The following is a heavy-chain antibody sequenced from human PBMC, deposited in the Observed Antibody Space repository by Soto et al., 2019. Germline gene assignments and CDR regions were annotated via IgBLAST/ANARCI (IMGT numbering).Heavy chain of an antibody. CDR2: IKSKTDGGTT. V-gene: IGHV3-15*01. J-gene: IGHJ6*02. Sequence: GGSLRLSCAASGFTFSSAWMSWVRQAPGKGLEWVGRIKSKTDGGTTDYAAPVKGRFTISRDDSKNTLYLQLNSLKTADTAVYYCTTDEVWCTNGFCRYYYYGMDVWGQGTTVTVSS. CDR1: GFTFSSAW. CDR3: TTDEVWCTNGFCRYYYYGMDV. D-gene: IGHD2-8*01.